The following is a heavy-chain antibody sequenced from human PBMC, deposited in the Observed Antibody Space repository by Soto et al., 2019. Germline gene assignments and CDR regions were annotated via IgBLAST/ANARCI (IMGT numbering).Heavy chain of an antibody. Sequence: LTCTVSGGSISSHFWTWIRQPPGKGLEWIGYIYHSGTTNYNPSLKRRVTISVNTSKNQFSLNLSAVTAADTAVYYCARRYGGNFDYWGQGTLVTVSS. CDR2: IYHSGTT. CDR1: GGSISSHF. D-gene: IGHD2-15*01. V-gene: IGHV4-59*11. J-gene: IGHJ4*02. CDR3: ARRYGGNFDY.